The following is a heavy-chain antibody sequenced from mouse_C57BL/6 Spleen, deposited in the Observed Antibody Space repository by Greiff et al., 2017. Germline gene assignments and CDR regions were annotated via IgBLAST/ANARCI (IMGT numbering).Heavy chain of an antibody. Sequence: VQLKESGPVLVKPGASVKMSCKASGYTFTDYYMNWVKQSHGKSLEWIGVINPYNGGTSYNQKFKGKATLTVDKSSSTAYMELNSLTSEDSAVYYCARTIYYGNVHWGQGTTLTVSS. CDR3: ARTIYYGNVH. CDR2: INPYNGGT. CDR1: GYTFTDYY. V-gene: IGHV1-19*01. J-gene: IGHJ2*01. D-gene: IGHD2-1*01.